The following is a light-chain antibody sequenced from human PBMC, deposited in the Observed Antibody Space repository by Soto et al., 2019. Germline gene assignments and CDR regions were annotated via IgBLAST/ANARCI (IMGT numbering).Light chain of an antibody. CDR2: DAS. J-gene: IGKJ5*01. CDR3: QQYNSWPPIT. CDR1: QSVSSD. V-gene: IGKV3-15*01. Sequence: EIVMTQSPATRSVSPGERATLSCRASQSVSSDLAWYQQKPGQAPRLLIYDASTRAAGIPARFSGSGSGTEFTLTISSLQSEDFALYYCQQYNSWPPITFGQGTRLEIK.